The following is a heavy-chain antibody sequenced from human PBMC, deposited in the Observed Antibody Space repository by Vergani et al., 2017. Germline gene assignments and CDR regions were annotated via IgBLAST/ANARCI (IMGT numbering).Heavy chain of an antibody. V-gene: IGHV3-7*01. CDR1: GFTFSSYW. J-gene: IGHJ4*02. CDR2: IKQDGSEK. D-gene: IGHD3-10*01. Sequence: EVQLVESGGGLVQPGGSLRLSCAASGFTFSSYWMSWVRQAPGKGLEWVANIKQDGSEKYYVDSVKGRFTISRDNAKNSLYLQMNSLRAEDTAVYYCASVGNYYGSGSYTTFFDYWGQGTLVTVSS. CDR3: ASVGNYYGSGSYTTFFDY.